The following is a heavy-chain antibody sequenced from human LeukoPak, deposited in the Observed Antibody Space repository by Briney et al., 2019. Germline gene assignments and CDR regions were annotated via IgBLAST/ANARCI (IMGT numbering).Heavy chain of an antibody. CDR2: ISGDGGST. CDR3: AKVAYYDYVWGSYRYYYYMDV. Sequence: GGSLRLSCAASGFTFDDYAMHWVRQAPGKGLEWVSLISGDGGSTYYADSVKGRFTISRDNSKNSLYLQMNSLRTEDTALYYCAKVAYYDYVWGSYRYYYYMDVWAKGPRSPSP. V-gene: IGHV3-43*02. CDR1: GFTFDDYA. D-gene: IGHD3-16*02. J-gene: IGHJ6*03.